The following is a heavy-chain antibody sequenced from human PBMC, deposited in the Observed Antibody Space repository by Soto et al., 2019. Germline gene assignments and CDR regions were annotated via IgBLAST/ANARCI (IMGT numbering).Heavy chain of an antibody. J-gene: IGHJ6*02. D-gene: IGHD3-16*01. CDR1: GDSVSSNSAA. CDR3: ARVVLFYWGEGVDYYYGMDV. Sequence: SQTLSLTCAISGDSVSSNSAAWNWIRQSPSRGLEWLGRTYYRSKWYNDYAVSVKSRITINPDTSKNQFSLQLNSVTPEDTAVYYCARVVLFYWGEGVDYYYGMDVWGQGTTVTV. CDR2: TYYRSKWYN. V-gene: IGHV6-1*01.